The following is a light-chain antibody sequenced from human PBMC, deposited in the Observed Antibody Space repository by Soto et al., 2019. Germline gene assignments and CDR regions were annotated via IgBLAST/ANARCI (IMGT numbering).Light chain of an antibody. CDR3: QQYNGYPWT. J-gene: IGKJ1*01. Sequence: DIQMTQSPSTLSASVGDRVTITCRASQSISSWLAWYQQKSGKAPKLLIYKASSLESGVPSRFSGSVSGTEFTLTISSLQPDDFATYYCQQYNGYPWTFGQGTKVEIK. CDR2: KAS. CDR1: QSISSW. V-gene: IGKV1-5*03.